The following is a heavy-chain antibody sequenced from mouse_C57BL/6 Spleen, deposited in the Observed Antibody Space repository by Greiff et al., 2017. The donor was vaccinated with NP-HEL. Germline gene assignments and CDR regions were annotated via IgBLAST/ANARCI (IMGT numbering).Heavy chain of an antibody. D-gene: IGHD3-2*02. CDR3: AREKATDYAMDY. CDR1: GFTFSDYY. CDR2: INYDGSST. Sequence: EVKLMESEGGLVQPGSSMKLSCTASGFTFSDYYMAWVRQVPEKGLEWVANINYDGSSTYYLDSLKSRFIISRDNAKNILYLQMSSLKSEDTATYYCAREKATDYAMDYWGQGTSVTVSS. V-gene: IGHV5-16*01. J-gene: IGHJ4*01.